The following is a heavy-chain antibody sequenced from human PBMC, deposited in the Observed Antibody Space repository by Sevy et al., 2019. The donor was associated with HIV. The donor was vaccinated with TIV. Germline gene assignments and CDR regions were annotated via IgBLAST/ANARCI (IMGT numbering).Heavy chain of an antibody. J-gene: IGHJ3*02. CDR2: FDPEDGET. D-gene: IGHD4-17*01. CDR3: ATEPPFKVTRAFDI. Sequence: ASVKVSCKVSGYTLTELSRHWVRQAPGKGLEWMGGFDPEDGETIYAQKFQGRVTVTEDTSTDTAYMELSSLRSEDTAVYYCATEPPFKVTRAFDIWGQGTMVTVSS. V-gene: IGHV1-24*01. CDR1: GYTLTELS.